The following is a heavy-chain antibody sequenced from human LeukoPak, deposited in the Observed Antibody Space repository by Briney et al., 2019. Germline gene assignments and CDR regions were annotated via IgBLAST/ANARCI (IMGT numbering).Heavy chain of an antibody. CDR3: AKEACSGSCVTDYFDY. Sequence: AAVKVSCKAAGYTFTNYGISWWRQDPGQGLEGLVGISSYNVNTNYAQKLQGRVTMTTDTSTSTAYMELRSLTPEDTAVYYCAKEACSGSCVTDYFDYWGQGTLVTVPS. CDR1: GYTFTNYG. CDR2: ISSYNVNT. J-gene: IGHJ4*02. V-gene: IGHV1-18*01. D-gene: IGHD1-26*01.